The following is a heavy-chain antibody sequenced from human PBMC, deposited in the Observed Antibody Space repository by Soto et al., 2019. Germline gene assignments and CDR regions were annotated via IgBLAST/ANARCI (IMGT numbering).Heavy chain of an antibody. Sequence: GGSLRLSCAASGFTFSSYGMHWVRQAPGKGLEWVAVISYDGSNKYYADAMKGRFTISRDNSKNTLYLQMNSLRAEDTAVYYCAKGVVVPAAMSIRINNWFDPWGQGTLVTVSS. CDR2: ISYDGSNK. J-gene: IGHJ5*02. V-gene: IGHV3-30*18. CDR1: GFTFSSYG. D-gene: IGHD2-2*01. CDR3: AKGVVVPAAMSIRINNWFDP.